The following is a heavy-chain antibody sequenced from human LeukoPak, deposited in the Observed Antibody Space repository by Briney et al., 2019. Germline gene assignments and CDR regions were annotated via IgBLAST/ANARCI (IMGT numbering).Heavy chain of an antibody. CDR3: ARGYGGGGNDY. J-gene: IGHJ4*02. CDR2: ISSSGSTV. CDR1: GFTFSSYE. Sequence: RGSLRLSCAASGFTFSSYEMNWVRQAPGKGLEWVSYISSSGSTVHYADSVRGRFTISRDNAKNSLYLQMNSLRVEDTAVYYCARGYGGGGNDYWGPGTLVTVSS. V-gene: IGHV3-48*03. D-gene: IGHD6-19*01.